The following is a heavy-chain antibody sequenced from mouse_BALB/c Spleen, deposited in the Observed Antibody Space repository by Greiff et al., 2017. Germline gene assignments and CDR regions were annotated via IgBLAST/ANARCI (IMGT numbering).Heavy chain of an antibody. CDR2: ISSGSSTI. CDR1: GFTFSSFG. CDR3: ARLDYYGSSYGYYAMDY. V-gene: IGHV5-17*02. J-gene: IGHJ4*01. D-gene: IGHD1-1*01. Sequence: EVMLVESGGGLVQPGGSRKLSCAASGFTFSSFGMHWVRQAPEKGLEWVAYISSGSSTIYYADTVKGRFTISRDNPKNTLFLQMTSLRSEDTAMYYCARLDYYGSSYGYYAMDYWGQGTSVTVSS.